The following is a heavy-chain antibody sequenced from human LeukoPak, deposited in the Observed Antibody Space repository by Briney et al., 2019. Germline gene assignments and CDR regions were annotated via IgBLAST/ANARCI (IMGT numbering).Heavy chain of an antibody. CDR3: ARVPLSSGWYLFDY. Sequence: GSSVKVSCKASGGTFNSYAISWVRHAPAQGLEWMGRIIPIFGTANYAQKFQGRVTITTDESTSTAYMELSSLRSEDTAVYDCARVPLSSGWYLFDYWGQGTLVTVSS. V-gene: IGHV1-69*05. D-gene: IGHD6-19*01. J-gene: IGHJ4*02. CDR2: IIPIFGTA. CDR1: GGTFNSYA.